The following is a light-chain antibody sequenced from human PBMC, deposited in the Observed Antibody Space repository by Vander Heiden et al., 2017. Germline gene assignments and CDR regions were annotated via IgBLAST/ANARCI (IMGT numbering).Light chain of an antibody. V-gene: IGKV4-1*01. J-gene: IGKJ1*01. CDR3: QPDDSTPWT. CDR2: WAS. CDR1: QSVLYSSNNKNY. Sequence: DIVMTQSPDSLAVSLGERANINCKSSQSVLYSSNNKNYLAWYQQKPGQPPKLLIYWASTRESGVPDRFSGSGSGTDFTLTISSLQAEDGAVYYCQPDDSTPWTFGQGTKVEIK.